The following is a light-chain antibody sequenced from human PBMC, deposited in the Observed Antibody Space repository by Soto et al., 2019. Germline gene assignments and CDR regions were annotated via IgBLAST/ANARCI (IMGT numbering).Light chain of an antibody. J-gene: IGKJ2*01. CDR2: GAS. Sequence: EIVMTQSPATLSLSPGERATLSCRASQSVSSNVAWYQQIPGQTPRLLIYGASTRATGIPVRSSGSGSGTEFTLTISSLQSEDFGVYYCHQYDDGPYTFGQGTKVDIK. V-gene: IGKV3-15*01. CDR1: QSVSSN. CDR3: HQYDDGPYT.